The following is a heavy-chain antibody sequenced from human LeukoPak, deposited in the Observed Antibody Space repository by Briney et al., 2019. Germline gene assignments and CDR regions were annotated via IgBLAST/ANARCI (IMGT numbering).Heavy chain of an antibody. D-gene: IGHD3-16*01. Sequence: GESLKISCKGSGYSFSSYWIGWVRQIPGKGLGWIRIFYSGDSDHRYSTPFQGQGTITTDKSISNAYLQWSSLKASDTAMDYCARLTGGASPNDWYWGQGTLVTVSS. V-gene: IGHV5-51*01. CDR1: GYSFSSYW. CDR2: FYSGDSDH. J-gene: IGHJ4*02. CDR3: ARLTGGASPNDWY.